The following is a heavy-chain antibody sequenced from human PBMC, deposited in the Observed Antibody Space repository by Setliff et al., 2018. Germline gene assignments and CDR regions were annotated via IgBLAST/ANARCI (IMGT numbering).Heavy chain of an antibody. CDR3: ARGRIAERPEAIDN. CDR2: INHRGFT. J-gene: IGHJ4*02. CDR1: GGSVGSDYNY. V-gene: IGHV4-34*01. Sequence: PSETLSLTCTVSGGSVGSDYNYWTWIRQPPGERLEWIGEINHRGFTDYKPSLKSRLTMSVDTSRNQFSLNLGSVTAADTGVYYCARGRIAERPEAIDNWGQGTPVTVSS. D-gene: IGHD6-6*01.